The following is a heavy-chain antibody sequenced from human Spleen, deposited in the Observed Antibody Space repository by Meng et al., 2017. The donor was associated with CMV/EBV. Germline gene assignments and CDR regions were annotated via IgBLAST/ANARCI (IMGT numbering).Heavy chain of an antibody. Sequence: SVKVSCKTSGYPFISYGISWVRQAPGKGLEWMGRIIPILGIADYAQKFQGRVTITADKATSTAYMELSSLRSDDTAVYYCARVKKAGSLHSPGPFDYWGQGTLVTVSS. CDR3: ARVKKAGSLHSPGPFDY. V-gene: IGHV1-69*04. D-gene: IGHD3-10*01. J-gene: IGHJ4*02. CDR2: IIPILGIA. CDR1: GYPFISYG.